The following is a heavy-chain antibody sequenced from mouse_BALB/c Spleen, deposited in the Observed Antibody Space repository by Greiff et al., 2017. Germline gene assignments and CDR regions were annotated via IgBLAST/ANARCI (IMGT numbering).Heavy chain of an antibody. D-gene: IGHD2-14*01. CDR1: GYAFTNYL. CDR2: INPGSGGT. J-gene: IGHJ4*01. CDR3: ARRRYDGPYYAMDY. V-gene: IGHV1-54*01. Sequence: VQLKESGAELVRPGTSVKVSCKASGYAFTNYLIEWVKQRPGQGLEWIGVINPGSGGTNYNEKFKGKATLTADKSSSTAYMQLSSLTSDDSAVYFCARRRYDGPYYAMDYWGQGTSVTVSS.